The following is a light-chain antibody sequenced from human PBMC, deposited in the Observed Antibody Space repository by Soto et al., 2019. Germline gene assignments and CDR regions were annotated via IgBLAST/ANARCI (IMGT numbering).Light chain of an antibody. CDR3: QQRRNWPLT. Sequence: EIVLTQSPATLSLSPGERATLSCRASQSVDSFLGWYQQIPGQAPRLLIYDASNRATGIPARFSGSGSGTDFTLTISSLEPEDFAVYYCQQRRNWPLTFGGGTKVEI. J-gene: IGKJ4*01. CDR1: QSVDSF. V-gene: IGKV3-11*01. CDR2: DAS.